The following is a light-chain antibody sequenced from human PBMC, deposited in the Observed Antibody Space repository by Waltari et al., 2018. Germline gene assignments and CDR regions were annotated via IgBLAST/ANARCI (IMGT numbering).Light chain of an antibody. V-gene: IGLV3-19*01. CDR3: HSRDASGVGGS. CDR1: GLRSYS. J-gene: IGLJ2*01. Sequence: SSELTQDPAVSVAMGQTVKITCQGNGLRSYSASWYQQRPGQAPILIMYDKNNRPPGVPDRFSGSNSDNTASLTITGAQAEDEASYYCHSRDASGVGGSFGGGTKLTVL. CDR2: DKN.